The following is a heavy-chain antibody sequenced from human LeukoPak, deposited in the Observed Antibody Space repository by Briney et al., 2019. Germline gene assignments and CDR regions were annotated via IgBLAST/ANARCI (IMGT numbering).Heavy chain of an antibody. Sequence: SGGSLRLSCVASGFTFSNYWMSWVRQAPGKGLEWVASIRQDDKYYVDSVRGRFTISRDNAKNSLYLQMNSLRAEDTAFYYCARSSDRRNDYWGQGTLVTVSS. D-gene: IGHD1-14*01. J-gene: IGHJ4*02. CDR2: IRQDDK. CDR3: ARSSDRRNDY. V-gene: IGHV3-7*01. CDR1: GFTFSNYW.